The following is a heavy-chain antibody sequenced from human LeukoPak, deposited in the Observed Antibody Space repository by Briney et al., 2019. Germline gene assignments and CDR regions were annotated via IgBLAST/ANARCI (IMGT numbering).Heavy chain of an antibody. J-gene: IGHJ4*02. CDR1: GGTFSSYA. CDR2: FIPILGIA. D-gene: IGHD3-22*01. CDR3: ARPRRGGYYDSSGYYHPFDY. Sequence: GASVKVSCKASGGTFSSYAISWVRQAPGQGLEWMGRFIPILGIANYAQKFQGRVTITADKSTSTAYMELSSLRSEDTAVYYCARPRRGGYYDSSGYYHPFDYWGQGTLVTVSS. V-gene: IGHV1-69*04.